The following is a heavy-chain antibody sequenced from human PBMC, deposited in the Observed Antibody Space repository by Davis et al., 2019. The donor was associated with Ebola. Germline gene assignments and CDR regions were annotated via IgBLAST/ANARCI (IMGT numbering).Heavy chain of an antibody. D-gene: IGHD6-13*01. J-gene: IGHJ6*02. CDR1: GGSISSYY. Sequence: MPSETLSLTCTVSGGSISSYYWSWIRQPPGKGLEWIGSIYYSGSTNYNPSLKSRVTISVDTSKNQFSLKLSSVTAADTAVYYCARVPIAARRGYYYYYYGMDVWGQGTTVTVSS. V-gene: IGHV4-59*01. CDR2: IYYSGST. CDR3: ARVPIAARRGYYYYYYGMDV.